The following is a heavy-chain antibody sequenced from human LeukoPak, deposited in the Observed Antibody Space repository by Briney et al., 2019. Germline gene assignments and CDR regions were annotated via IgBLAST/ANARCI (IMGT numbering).Heavy chain of an antibody. CDR2: IYYSGST. CDR3: ARDQDGINWFDP. Sequence: KPSETLSLTCTVSGGSISSYYWSWIRQPPGKGLEWIGYIYYSGSTNYNPSLKSRVTISVDTSKNQFSLKLSSVTAADTAVYYCARDQDGINWFDPWGQGTLVTVSS. V-gene: IGHV4-59*12. CDR1: GGSISSYY. J-gene: IGHJ5*02.